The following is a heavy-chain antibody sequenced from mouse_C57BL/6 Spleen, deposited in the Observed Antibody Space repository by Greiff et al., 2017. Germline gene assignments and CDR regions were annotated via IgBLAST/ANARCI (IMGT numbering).Heavy chain of an antibody. CDR2: INPNNGGT. Sequence: EVQLQQSGPELVKPGASVKISCKASGYTFTDYYMNWVKQSHGKSLEWIGDINPNNGGTSYNQKFKGKATLTVDKSSSTAYMELRSLTSEDSAVYYCARYYYGSSGDYWGQGTTLTVSS. CDR3: ARYYYGSSGDY. J-gene: IGHJ2*01. D-gene: IGHD1-1*01. CDR1: GYTFTDYY. V-gene: IGHV1-26*01.